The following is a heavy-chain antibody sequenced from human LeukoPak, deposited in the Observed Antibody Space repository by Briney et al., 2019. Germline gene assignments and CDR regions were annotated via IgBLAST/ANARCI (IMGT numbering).Heavy chain of an antibody. D-gene: IGHD3-22*01. J-gene: IGHJ3*02. V-gene: IGHV4-34*01. CDR2: INHSGST. CDR1: GGSFSGYY. CDR3: ARSPYDSSGYYWSYRDAFDI. Sequence: KCSETLSLTCAVYGGSFSGYYWSWIRQPPGKGLEWIGEINHSGSTNYNPSLKSRVTISVDTSKNQFSLKLSSVTAADTAVYYCARSPYDSSGYYWSYRDAFDIWGQGTMVTVSS.